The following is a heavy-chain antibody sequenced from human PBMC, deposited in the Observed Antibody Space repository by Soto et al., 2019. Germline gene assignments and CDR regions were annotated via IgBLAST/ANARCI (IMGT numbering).Heavy chain of an antibody. CDR3: ARQAATVIFYYGMDV. Sequence: PGGSLRLSCAASGFTFSDYAMHWVRQAPGKGLEWVAIISFDGSNEHYADSVQGRFTISRDNSENTLYLQMNSLRADDTAVYYCARQAATVIFYYGMDVWGKGTRVTVAS. CDR1: GFTFSDYA. V-gene: IGHV3-30-3*01. D-gene: IGHD4-17*01. CDR2: ISFDGSNE. J-gene: IGHJ6*04.